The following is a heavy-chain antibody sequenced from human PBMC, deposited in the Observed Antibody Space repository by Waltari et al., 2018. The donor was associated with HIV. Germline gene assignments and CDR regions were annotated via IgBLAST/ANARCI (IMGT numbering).Heavy chain of an antibody. D-gene: IGHD3-16*01. CDR3: VRDPKTSWGELDY. CDR1: ALVFSSYS. V-gene: IGHV3-48*02. J-gene: IGHJ4*02. CDR2: ISSSGSTI. Sequence: EVQLVESGGGLVQPEESLRLSGDASALVFSSYSMNWVRQAPGEGLEWISFISSSGSTIYYADSVKGRFTVSRDNAENSLYLQMNSLRDEDTAVYYCVRDPKTSWGELDYWGQGTLVAVSS.